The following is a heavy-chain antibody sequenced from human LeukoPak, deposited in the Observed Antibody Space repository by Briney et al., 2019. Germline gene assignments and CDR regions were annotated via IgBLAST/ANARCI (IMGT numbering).Heavy chain of an antibody. J-gene: IGHJ6*03. Sequence: PGGSLRLSCAASGFTFSSYWMHWVRQAPGKGLVWVSRINSDGSSTSYADSVKGRFTISRDNAKNTLYLQMNSLRAEDTAVYYCARGFLPVWPHYYYYYYMDVWGKGATVTVSS. CDR1: GFTFSSYW. D-gene: IGHD2-21*01. CDR3: ARGFLPVWPHYYYYYYMDV. CDR2: INSDGSST. V-gene: IGHV3-74*01.